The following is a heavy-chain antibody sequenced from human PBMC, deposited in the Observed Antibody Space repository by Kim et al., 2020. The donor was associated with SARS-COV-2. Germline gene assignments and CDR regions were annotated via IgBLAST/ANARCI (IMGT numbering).Heavy chain of an antibody. V-gene: IGHV4-39*01. D-gene: IGHD6-19*01. J-gene: IGHJ4*02. CDR3: ARYSSGWYRVFDY. CDR1: GGSISSSSYY. CDR2: IYYSGST. Sequence: SETLSLTCTVSGGSISSSSYYWGWIRQPPGKGLEWIGSIYYSGSTYYNPSLKSRVTISVDTSKNQFSLKLSSVTAADTAVYYCARYSSGWYRVFDYWGQG.